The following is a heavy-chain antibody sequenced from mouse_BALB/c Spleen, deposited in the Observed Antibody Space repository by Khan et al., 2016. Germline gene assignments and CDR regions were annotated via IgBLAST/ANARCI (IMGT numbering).Heavy chain of an antibody. CDR2: ISYSGST. J-gene: IGHJ4*01. V-gene: IGHV3-2*02. D-gene: IGHD1-1*01. Sequence: EVQLVESGPGLVKPSQSLSLTCTVTGYSITSDYAWNWIRQFPGNRLEWMGYISYSGSTSYNPSLKSRISITRDTSKNQFFLQLNSVTSEDTATYSCARSDYGDKDAMDYWGQGTSVTVSS. CDR1: GYSITSDYA. CDR3: ARSDYGDKDAMDY.